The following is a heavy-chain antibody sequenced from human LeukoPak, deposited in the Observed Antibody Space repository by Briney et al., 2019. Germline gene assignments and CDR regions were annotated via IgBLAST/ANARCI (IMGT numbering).Heavy chain of an antibody. D-gene: IGHD3-16*01. CDR1: GGSISSYY. V-gene: IGHV4-59*01. Sequence: SETLSLTCTVSGGSISSYYWSWIRQPHGKGLERIGYIYYSGSTNYNPSLKSRVTISVDTSKNQFSLKLSSVTAADTAVYYCARAQGESTDSTFDYWGQGTLVIVSS. CDR2: IYYSGST. J-gene: IGHJ4*02. CDR3: ARAQGESTDSTFDY.